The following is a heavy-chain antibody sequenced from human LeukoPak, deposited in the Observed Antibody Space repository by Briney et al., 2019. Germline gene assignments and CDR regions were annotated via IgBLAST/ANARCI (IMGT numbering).Heavy chain of an antibody. D-gene: IGHD1-26*01. Sequence: ASVKVSCKASGYTFTSYYMHWVRQAPGQGLEWMGKINPIGGSTSYARKFQGRVTMTRDTSTTTVYMDLSSLKSEDTAVYYCARQGEEWELLFPWFDPWGQGTLVTVSS. CDR1: GYTFTSYY. CDR2: INPIGGST. V-gene: IGHV1-46*01. CDR3: ARQGEEWELLFPWFDP. J-gene: IGHJ5*02.